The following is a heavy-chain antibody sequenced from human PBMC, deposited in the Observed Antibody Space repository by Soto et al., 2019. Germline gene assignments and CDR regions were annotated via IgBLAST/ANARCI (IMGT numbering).Heavy chain of an antibody. Sequence: SETLSLTCTVSGGSISSYYWSWIRQPPGKGLEWIGYIYYSGSTNYNPSLKSRVTISVDTSKNQFSLKLSSVTAADTAVYYCARDGERGWGSWFDPWGQGTLVTVSS. V-gene: IGHV4-59*01. CDR1: GGSISSYY. CDR2: IYYSGST. J-gene: IGHJ5*02. CDR3: ARDGERGWGSWFDP. D-gene: IGHD3-16*01.